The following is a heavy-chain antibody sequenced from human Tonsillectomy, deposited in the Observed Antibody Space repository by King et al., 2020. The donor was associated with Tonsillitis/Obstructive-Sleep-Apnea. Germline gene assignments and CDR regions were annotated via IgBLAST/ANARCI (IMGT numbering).Heavy chain of an antibody. CDR2: ISSGSGYI. D-gene: IGHD3-3*01. J-gene: IGHJ6*03. Sequence: VQLVQSGGGLVKPGGSLRLSCAASGFTFSSYSMNWVRQAPGKGLEWVSSISSGSGYIYYADSVKGRFTISRDNAKNSLYLQMNSLRAEDTAVYYCARVGCYDFWSGSYYMDVWGKGTTVTVSS. CDR1: GFTFSSYS. CDR3: ARVGCYDFWSGSYYMDV. V-gene: IGHV3-21*01.